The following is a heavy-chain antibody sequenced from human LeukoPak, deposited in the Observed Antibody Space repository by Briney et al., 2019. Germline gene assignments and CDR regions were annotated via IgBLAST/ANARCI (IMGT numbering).Heavy chain of an antibody. V-gene: IGHV3-21*01. J-gene: IGHJ4*02. Sequence: GGSLRLSCAASGFTFSSYIMNWVRQAPGKGLEWVSSISSSSSYIYYADSVKGRFTISRDNAKNSLYLQMNSLRAEDTVVYYCARDRPSYYYGSGTGPFDYWGQGTLVTVSS. CDR1: GFTFSSYI. CDR3: ARDRPSYYYGSGTGPFDY. D-gene: IGHD3-10*01. CDR2: ISSSSSYI.